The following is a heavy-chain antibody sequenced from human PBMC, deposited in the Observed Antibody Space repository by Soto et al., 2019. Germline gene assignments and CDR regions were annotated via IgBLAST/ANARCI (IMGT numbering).Heavy chain of an antibody. CDR2: ITHSGSA. Sequence: SETLSLTCGVYGGSFSGYYWSWIRQPPGKGLEWIGEITHSGSANYNPSLKSRVTISVDTSKNQFSLKLSSVTAADTAVYYCARGGPDVLVVVVANGNWFDPWGQGTLVTVSS. CDR3: ARGGPDVLVVVVANGNWFDP. D-gene: IGHD2-15*01. J-gene: IGHJ5*02. CDR1: GGSFSGYY. V-gene: IGHV4-34*01.